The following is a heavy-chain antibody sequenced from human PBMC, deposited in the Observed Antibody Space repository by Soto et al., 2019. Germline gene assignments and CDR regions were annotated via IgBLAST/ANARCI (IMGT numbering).Heavy chain of an antibody. V-gene: IGHV3-23*01. CDR3: AKDRLYCSSTSCYDGFDY. Sequence: EVQLLESGGGLVQPGGSLRLSCAASGFTFSSYAMSWVRQAPGKGLEWVSAISGSGGSTYYADSVKGRFTISRDNSKNMLYLQMNSLRAEDTAVYYCAKDRLYCSSTSCYDGFDYWGQGTLVTVSS. CDR2: ISGSGGST. CDR1: GFTFSSYA. D-gene: IGHD2-2*01. J-gene: IGHJ4*02.